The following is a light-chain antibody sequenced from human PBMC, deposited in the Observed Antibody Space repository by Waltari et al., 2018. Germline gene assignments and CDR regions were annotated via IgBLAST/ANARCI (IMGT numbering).Light chain of an antibody. CDR3: QHRSDWPWT. CDR2: DAP. V-gene: IGKV3-11*01. J-gene: IGKJ1*01. Sequence: DIVLTQSPAPLSHPPGERAPLSCMASQRISSHLAWYQRKPGQAPRLPVFDAPNSATGIPARFSGAGSGTDFTLSITTLEPEDFAVYYCQHRSDWPWTFGQGTKVEFK. CDR1: QRISSH.